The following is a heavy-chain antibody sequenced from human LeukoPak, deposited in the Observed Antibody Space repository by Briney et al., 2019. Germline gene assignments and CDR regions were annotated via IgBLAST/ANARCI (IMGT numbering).Heavy chain of an antibody. D-gene: IGHD3-22*01. Sequence: GGSLRLSCAASASTFSTYSMNWVRQAPGKGLEWVSSISVTSTYIYYADSVKGRSTISRDNAKNSLYLQMNSLRTADTAVYYCARDPGHYDSITSDDYWGQGTLVTVSS. V-gene: IGHV3-21*01. CDR3: ARDPGHYDSITSDDY. CDR1: ASTFSTYS. CDR2: ISVTSTYI. J-gene: IGHJ4*02.